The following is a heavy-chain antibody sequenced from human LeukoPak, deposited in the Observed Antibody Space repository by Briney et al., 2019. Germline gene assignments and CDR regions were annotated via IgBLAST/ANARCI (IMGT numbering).Heavy chain of an antibody. CDR1: GYTFTSYG. D-gene: IGHD3-10*01. CDR3: AANVLLWFGESHDYMDV. Sequence: ASVTVSCKASGYTFTSYGISWVRQAPGQGLEWMGWISAYNGNTNYAQKLQGRVTMTTDTSTSTAYMELRSLRSDDTAVYYCAANVLLWFGESHDYMDVWGKGTTVTVSS. J-gene: IGHJ6*03. V-gene: IGHV1-18*01. CDR2: ISAYNGNT.